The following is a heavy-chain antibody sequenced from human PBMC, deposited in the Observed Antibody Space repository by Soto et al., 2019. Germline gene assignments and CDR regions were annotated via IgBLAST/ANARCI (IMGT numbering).Heavy chain of an antibody. J-gene: IGHJ4*02. Sequence: PSETLSLTCAVSGGSISSGYIWTWIRQTPGKGLQWIGQINHSGSASYNPSLKSRVTISVHTSNSQFSLELSSVTAADTAVYYCARGLITGSHYSGGWYYFDSWGQGTQVTVSS. D-gene: IGHD6-19*01. CDR1: GGSISSGYI. CDR2: INHSGSA. CDR3: ARGLITGSHYSGGWYYFDS. V-gene: IGHV4-34*01.